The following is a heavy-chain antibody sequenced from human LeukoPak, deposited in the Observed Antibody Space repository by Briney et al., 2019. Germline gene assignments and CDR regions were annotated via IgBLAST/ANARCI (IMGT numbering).Heavy chain of an antibody. D-gene: IGHD3-22*01. CDR3: ARDQHYYDSSGYAHY. CDR1: GFTFSSYG. V-gene: IGHV3-33*01. CDR2: IWYDGSNK. J-gene: IGHJ4*02. Sequence: GRSLRLSCAASGFTFSSYGMHWVRQAPGKGLEWAAVIWYDGSNKYYADSVKGRFTISRDNSKNTLYLQMNSLRAEDTAVYYCARDQHYYDSSGYAHYWGQGTLVTVSS.